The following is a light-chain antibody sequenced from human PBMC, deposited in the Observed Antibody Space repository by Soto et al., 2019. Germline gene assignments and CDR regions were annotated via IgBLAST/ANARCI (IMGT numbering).Light chain of an antibody. CDR2: GAS. Sequence: DIQMTQSPDSLSASVGDRVTIACRPSQSITNHLNWYQQKSGRAPRLLIFGASNLQPGVPPRFSGRGLGTNFTLTISSLQPEDFASYYCQQSYTSPPTFGPGTKVDI. V-gene: IGKV1-39*01. CDR3: QQSYTSPPT. J-gene: IGKJ3*01. CDR1: QSITNH.